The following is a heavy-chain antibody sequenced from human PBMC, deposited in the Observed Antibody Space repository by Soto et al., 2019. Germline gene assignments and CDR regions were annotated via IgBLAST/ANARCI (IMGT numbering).Heavy chain of an antibody. CDR2: ISSSSSTI. CDR1: GFTFSSYS. D-gene: IGHD4-17*01. Sequence: GGSLRLSCAASGFTFSSYSMNWVRQAPGKGLEWVSYISSSSSTIYYADSVKGRFTISRDNAKNSLYLQMNSLRAEDTAVYYCARDSETADYADYGSISHFDYWGQGTLVTVSS. CDR3: ARDSETADYADYGSISHFDY. J-gene: IGHJ4*02. V-gene: IGHV3-48*01.